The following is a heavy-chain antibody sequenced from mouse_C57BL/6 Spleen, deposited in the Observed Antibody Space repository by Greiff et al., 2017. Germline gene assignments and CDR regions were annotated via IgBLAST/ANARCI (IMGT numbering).Heavy chain of an antibody. V-gene: IGHV1-78*01. CDR3: AKRGIYYGNYYYAMDY. Sequence: VQLQQSDAELVKPGASVKISCKVSGYTFTDHTIHWMKQRPEQGLEWIGYIYPRDGSTKYNEKFKGKATLTADKSSSTAYMQLNSLTSEDSAVYFCAKRGIYYGNYYYAMDYWGQGTSVTVSS. CDR2: IYPRDGST. J-gene: IGHJ4*01. D-gene: IGHD2-1*01. CDR1: GYTFTDHT.